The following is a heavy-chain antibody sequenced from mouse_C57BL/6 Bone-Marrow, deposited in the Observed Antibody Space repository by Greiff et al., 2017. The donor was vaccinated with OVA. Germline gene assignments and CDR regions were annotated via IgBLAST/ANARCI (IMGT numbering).Heavy chain of an antibody. CDR3: ARSSSGYDYAMDY. V-gene: IGHV1-82*01. D-gene: IGHD3-2*02. CDR2: IYPGDGDT. CDR1: GYAFSSSW. J-gene: IGHJ4*01. Sequence: VKLMESGPELVKPGASVKISCKASGYAFSSSWMNWVKQRPGKGLEWIGRIYPGDGDTNYNGKFKGKATLTADKSSSTAYIQLSSLTSEDSAVYFCARSSSGYDYAMDYWGQGTSVTVSS.